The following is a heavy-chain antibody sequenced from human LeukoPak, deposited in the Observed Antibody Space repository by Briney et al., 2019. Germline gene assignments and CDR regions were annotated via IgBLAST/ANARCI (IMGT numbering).Heavy chain of an antibody. CDR3: ARDGVIISASYWFDL. Sequence: GGSLRLSCAASGFTFNNYPLHWVRNAPAKGLEWVAVISNDGDDRHYADSVQGRFSISRDNSKNTLYLQMNSLRVEDTALYHCARDGVIISASYWFDLWGQGTLVTVSS. CDR1: GFTFNNYP. D-gene: IGHD3-3*01. J-gene: IGHJ5*02. V-gene: IGHV3-30*03. CDR2: ISNDGDDR.